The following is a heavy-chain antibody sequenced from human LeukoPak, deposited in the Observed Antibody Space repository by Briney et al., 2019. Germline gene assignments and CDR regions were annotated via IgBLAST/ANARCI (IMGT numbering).Heavy chain of an antibody. J-gene: IGHJ5*02. Sequence: GGSLRLSCAASGFTFNNYSMIWVRQAPGKGLEWVGFIRSKAYGGTTEYAASVKGRFTISRDDSKSIAYLQMNSLKTEDTAVYYCAREAPGRQQLVVSRWFDPWGQGTLVTVSS. CDR1: GFTFNNYS. CDR2: IRSKAYGGTT. CDR3: AREAPGRQQLVVSRWFDP. D-gene: IGHD6-13*01. V-gene: IGHV3-49*04.